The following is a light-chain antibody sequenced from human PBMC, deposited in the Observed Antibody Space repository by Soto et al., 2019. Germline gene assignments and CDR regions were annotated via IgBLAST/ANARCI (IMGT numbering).Light chain of an antibody. CDR2: AAS. J-gene: IGKJ1*01. Sequence: DIQMTQSPSSVSASVVDRVTITFRSSEDISTWLAWYQQKPGKAPKLLIYAASSLQSGVPSRFSGSGSGTDFTLTISSLQPEDFATYYCQQGYSISWTFGQGTKVDIK. V-gene: IGKV1-12*01. CDR1: EDISTW. CDR3: QQGYSISWT.